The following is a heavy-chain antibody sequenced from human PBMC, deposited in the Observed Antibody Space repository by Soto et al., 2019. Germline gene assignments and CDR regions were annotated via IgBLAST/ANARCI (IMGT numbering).Heavy chain of an antibody. CDR2: IYYSGST. D-gene: IGHD1-26*01. Sequence: LSLTCTVSGGSVSSSSYYWCWIRQPPGKGLEWIGSIYYSGSTYYNPSLKSRVTISLDTSKNQFSLKLSSVTAADTAVYYCASGGRWELPQDYWGQGTLVTVSS. J-gene: IGHJ4*02. CDR1: GGSVSSSSYY. V-gene: IGHV4-39*01. CDR3: ASGGRWELPQDY.